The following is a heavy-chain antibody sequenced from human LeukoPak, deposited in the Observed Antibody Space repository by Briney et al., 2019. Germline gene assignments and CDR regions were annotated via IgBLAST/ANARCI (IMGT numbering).Heavy chain of an antibody. CDR2: LYHSDSI. V-gene: IGHV4-38-2*01. CDR1: GYSISSGYY. J-gene: IGHJ6*03. Sequence: TSETLSLTCAVSGYSISSGYYCIWIRQPPGKGLEWIGSLYHSDSIYYNPSLESRVTMSVDTSKNQFSLKLSFVTAADTAVYYCARQHDSYHYYYVDVWGTGTTVTVSS. CDR3: ARQHDSYHYYYVDV. D-gene: IGHD6-13*01.